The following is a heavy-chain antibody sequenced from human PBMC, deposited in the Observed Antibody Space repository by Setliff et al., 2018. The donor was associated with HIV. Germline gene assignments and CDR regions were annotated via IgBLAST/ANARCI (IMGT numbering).Heavy chain of an antibody. CDR3: ARGSLGSRPYYMDV. Sequence: SVKVSCKASGGTFSSYAISWVRQAPGQGLEWMGAIIPFLGVVHYAQTFQGRVTMTAGTYTNTAYLELSSLQSDDTAVYFCARGSLGSRPYYMDVWGKGTSVTVSS. CDR2: IIPFLGVV. D-gene: IGHD6-13*01. V-gene: IGHV1-69*10. J-gene: IGHJ6*03. CDR1: GGTFSSYA.